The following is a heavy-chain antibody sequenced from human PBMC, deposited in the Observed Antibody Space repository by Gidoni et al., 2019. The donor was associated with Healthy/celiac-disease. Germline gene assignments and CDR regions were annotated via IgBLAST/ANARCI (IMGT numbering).Heavy chain of an antibody. V-gene: IGHV4-59*01. CDR3: AREGSGLCSAGSCFGYFDY. CDR2: IYYTGSP. Sequence: QVQLQESGPGLVKPSETLSLTCTVSGGSISSYYWIWIRQPPGKGLEWIGYIYYTGSPNYNPSLKSRVTISVDTSKNQFSLKLSSVTAADTAVYYCAREGSGLCSAGSCFGYFDYWGQGALVTVSS. CDR1: GGSISSYY. J-gene: IGHJ4*02. D-gene: IGHD2-15*01.